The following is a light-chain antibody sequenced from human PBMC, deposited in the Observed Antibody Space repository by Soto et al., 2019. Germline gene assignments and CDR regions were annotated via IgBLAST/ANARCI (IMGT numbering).Light chain of an antibody. CDR3: QQRINWPRWT. V-gene: IGKV3-11*01. Sequence: EIVLTQSPATLSLSPGERATLSCRASQSVSSYLAWYQQKPGQAPRLLIYDASNRATGITARFSGSGSGTDFTLTISSLEPEDFAVYYCQQRINWPRWTFGQGTKVEIK. CDR2: DAS. J-gene: IGKJ1*01. CDR1: QSVSSY.